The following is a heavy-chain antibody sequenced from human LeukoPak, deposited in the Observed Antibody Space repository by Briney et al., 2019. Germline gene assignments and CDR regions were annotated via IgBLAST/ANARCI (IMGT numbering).Heavy chain of an antibody. Sequence: GASVKVSCKASGYRFTSYDMHWVRQARGQGLEGMGIINPSGGSTSYAQRFQGRVAMTRDTSTTTVYMEVNSLTSEDTAVYFCARDGPTAAPFDYWGQGTLVTVSS. J-gene: IGHJ4*02. D-gene: IGHD2-2*01. CDR3: ARDGPTAAPFDY. V-gene: IGHV1-46*01. CDR1: GYRFTSYD. CDR2: INPSGGST.